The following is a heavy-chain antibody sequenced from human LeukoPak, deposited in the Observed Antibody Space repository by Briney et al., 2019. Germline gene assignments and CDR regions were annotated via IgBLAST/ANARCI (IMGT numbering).Heavy chain of an antibody. CDR1: GGTFSSYA. V-gene: IGHV1-69*13. Sequence: ASVKVSCKASGGTFSSYAISWVRQAPGQGLEWMGGITPIFGTANYAQKFQGRVTITADESTSTAYMELSSLRSEDKAVYYCASGEQHPYYYYGMDVWGQGTTVTVSS. J-gene: IGHJ6*02. CDR3: ASGEQHPYYYYGMDV. D-gene: IGHD6-13*01. CDR2: ITPIFGTA.